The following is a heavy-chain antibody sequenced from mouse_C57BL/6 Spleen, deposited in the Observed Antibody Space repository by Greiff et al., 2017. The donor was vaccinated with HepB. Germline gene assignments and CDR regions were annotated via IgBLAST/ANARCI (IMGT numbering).Heavy chain of an antibody. V-gene: IGHV3-6*01. D-gene: IGHD3-2*02. CDR1: GYSITSGYY. Sequence: DVKLQESGPGLVKPSQSLSLTCSVTGYSITSGYYWNWIRQFPGNKLEWMGYISYDGSNNYNPSLKNRISITRDTSKNQFFLKLNSVTTEDTATYYCAREEDSSGYAWFAYWGQGTLVTVSA. CDR2: ISYDGSN. CDR3: AREEDSSGYAWFAY. J-gene: IGHJ3*01.